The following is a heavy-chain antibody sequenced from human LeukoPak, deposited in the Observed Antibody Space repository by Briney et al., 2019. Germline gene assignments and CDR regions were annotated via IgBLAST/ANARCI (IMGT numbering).Heavy chain of an antibody. CDR2: IYSGGST. V-gene: IGHV3-66*02. CDR1: GFTVSTNY. Sequence: GGSLRLSRAASGFTVSTNYMSWVRQAPGKGLEWVSVIYSGGSTYYADSVKGRFTISRDNSKITLYLQMNSLRAEDTAVYYCARDYRRLEYWGQGTLVTVSS. CDR3: ARDYRRLEY. J-gene: IGHJ4*02. D-gene: IGHD3-10*01.